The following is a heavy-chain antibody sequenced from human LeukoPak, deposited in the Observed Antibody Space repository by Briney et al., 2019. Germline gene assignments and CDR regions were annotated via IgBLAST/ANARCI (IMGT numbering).Heavy chain of an antibody. V-gene: IGHV3-21*01. CDR3: ARCSGVFGSSGY. D-gene: IGHD6-6*01. CDR2: IGTSGSDM. Sequence: GGSLRLSCAASGFTFSNYNMNWVRQAPGKGLEWVSSIGTSGSDMYYVDSVKGRFAISRDNAKNSLYLQMNSLRAEDTAVYYCARCSGVFGSSGYWGQGTLVTVSS. CDR1: GFTFSNYN. J-gene: IGHJ4*02.